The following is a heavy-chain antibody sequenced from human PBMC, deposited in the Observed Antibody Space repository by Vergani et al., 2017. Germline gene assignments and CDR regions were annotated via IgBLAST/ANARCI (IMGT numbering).Heavy chain of an antibody. V-gene: IGHV2-5*01. CDR2: VYWNDEK. D-gene: IGHD1-26*01. J-gene: IGHJ4*02. CDR3: AHIQCHGSCQNAELEF. Sequence: QITLKESGPTLVKPTQTLTLTCTFSGFSLSASAPGVAWIRQPPGKALEWLGVVYWNDEKRYTPSLKSRLTITKDTSKSQVVLTMTNMERVDTATYSCAHIQCHGSCQNAELEFWGQGTLVTVSS. CDR1: GFSLSASAPG.